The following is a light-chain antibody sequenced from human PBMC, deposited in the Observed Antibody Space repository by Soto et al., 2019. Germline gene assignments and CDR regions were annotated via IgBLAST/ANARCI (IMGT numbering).Light chain of an antibody. V-gene: IGKV3-20*01. J-gene: IGKJ5*01. CDR1: QTVSITY. Sequence: VLTQSPGTLSLSPGESATLSCRASQTVSITYLTWYQQKPGQAPRLLIFGASKRATGIPDRFSGSGSGRDFTLTISGLEPEDFAVYYCQQYGSSPLISFGQGTRMEIK. CDR2: GAS. CDR3: QQYGSSPLIS.